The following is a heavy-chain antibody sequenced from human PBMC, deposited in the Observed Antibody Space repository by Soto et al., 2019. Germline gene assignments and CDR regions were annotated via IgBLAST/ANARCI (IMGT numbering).Heavy chain of an antibody. CDR2: ITSSSSYI. V-gene: IGHV3-21*01. CDR1: GFTFSSYA. Sequence: GGSLRLSCAASGFTFSSYAMHWVRQAPGKGLEWVSLITSSSSYIYYADSVKGRFTISRDNAKNSLYLQMNSLRAEDTAVYYCARDGDSGPPGYYYYYYGMDVWGQGTTVTVSS. J-gene: IGHJ6*02. D-gene: IGHD5-12*01. CDR3: ARDGDSGPPGYYYYYYGMDV.